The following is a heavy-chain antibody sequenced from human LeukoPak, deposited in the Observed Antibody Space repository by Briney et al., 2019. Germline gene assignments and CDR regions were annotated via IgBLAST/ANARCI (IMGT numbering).Heavy chain of an antibody. Sequence: PGGSLRLSCAASGFTFSYYGMHWVRQAPGKGLEWVSFIRHDESNKYYADSVKGRFTISRDNSKNTLYLQMNSLRAEDTAVYYCARDLDSGWYTPLGYWGQGTLVTVSS. D-gene: IGHD6-19*01. CDR2: IRHDESNK. V-gene: IGHV3-30*02. CDR3: ARDLDSGWYTPLGY. CDR1: GFTFSYYG. J-gene: IGHJ4*02.